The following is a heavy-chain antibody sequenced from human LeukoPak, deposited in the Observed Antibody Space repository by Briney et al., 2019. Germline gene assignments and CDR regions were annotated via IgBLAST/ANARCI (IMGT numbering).Heavy chain of an antibody. D-gene: IGHD3-22*01. CDR1: GGSISSGGYY. Sequence: SETLSLTCTVSGGSISSGGYYWSWIRQHPGKGLEWIGYIYYSGSTYYNPSLKSRVTISVDTSKNQFSPKLSSVTAADTAVYYCAREEYYYDSSGFDYWGQGTLVTVSS. J-gene: IGHJ4*02. V-gene: IGHV4-31*03. CDR2: IYYSGST. CDR3: AREEYYYDSSGFDY.